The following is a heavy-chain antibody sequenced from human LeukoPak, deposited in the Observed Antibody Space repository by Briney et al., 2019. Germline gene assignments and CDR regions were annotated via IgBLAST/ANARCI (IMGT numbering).Heavy chain of an antibody. CDR1: GYTFTSSD. Sequence: RASVKVSCKASGYTFTSSDINWVRQATGQGHELMGWMNPNSANTGYVQKFQGRVTMTRDTSISTAYMELSRLTSEDTAVYYCARGVTYCSSTSCYTLDYWGQGTLVTVSS. V-gene: IGHV1-8*01. D-gene: IGHD2-2*02. CDR3: ARGVTYCSSTSCYTLDY. J-gene: IGHJ4*02. CDR2: MNPNSANT.